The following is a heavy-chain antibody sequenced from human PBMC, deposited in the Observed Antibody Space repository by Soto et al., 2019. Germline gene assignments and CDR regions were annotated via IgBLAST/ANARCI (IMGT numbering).Heavy chain of an antibody. Sequence: PSETLSLTCTVSGGSISSYYWSWVRQAPGKGLEWVANIKQDGSEKYYADSVKGRFTISRHNSKNTLYLQMNSLRAEDTAVYYCARDPYYDSSGYLASNGMDVWGQGTTVTVSS. J-gene: IGHJ6*02. D-gene: IGHD3-22*01. CDR2: IKQDGSEK. CDR1: GGSISSYY. CDR3: ARDPYYDSSGYLASNGMDV. V-gene: IGHV3-7*05.